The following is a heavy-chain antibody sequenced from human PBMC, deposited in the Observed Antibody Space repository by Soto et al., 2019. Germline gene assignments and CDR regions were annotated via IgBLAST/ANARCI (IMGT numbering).Heavy chain of an antibody. D-gene: IGHD2-2*01. J-gene: IGHJ6*02. CDR1: GFTFSSYS. CDR2: ISSSSSTI. Sequence: GGSLRLFCAASGFTFSSYSMNWVRQAPGKGLEWVSYISSSSSTIYYADSVKGRFTISRDNAKNSLYLQMNSLRDEDTAVYYCARLPAAMGYYYYGMDVWGQGTTVTVSS. CDR3: ARLPAAMGYYYYGMDV. V-gene: IGHV3-48*02.